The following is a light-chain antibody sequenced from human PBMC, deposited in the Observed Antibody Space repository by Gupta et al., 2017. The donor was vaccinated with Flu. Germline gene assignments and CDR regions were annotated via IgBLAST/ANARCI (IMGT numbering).Light chain of an antibody. CDR2: GAS. J-gene: IGKJ1*01. CDR3: QQDGSSPQT. CDR1: QSVSSSF. Sequence: GTLSLSPGERATLSCRASQSVSSSFLAWYQQKPGQAPRLLIYGASSRATGIPDRISGSGSGTDFTLTITRLEPEDFAVYFCQQDGSSPQTFGQGTRVEIK. V-gene: IGKV3-20*01.